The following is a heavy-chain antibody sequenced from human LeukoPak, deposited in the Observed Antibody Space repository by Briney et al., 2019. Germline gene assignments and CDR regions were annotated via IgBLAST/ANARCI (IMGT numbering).Heavy chain of an antibody. V-gene: IGHV1-2*02. CDR1: GYTFTGYY. Sequence: ASVKVSCKASGYTFTGYYIHWVRQAPGQGLEWMGWINPYSGGTNYTQKFQGRVTMTRDTSISTAYMELSRLTSDDTAVYYCAALSRDDAFDIWGQGTMATVSS. J-gene: IGHJ3*02. CDR3: AALSRDDAFDI. CDR2: INPYSGGT.